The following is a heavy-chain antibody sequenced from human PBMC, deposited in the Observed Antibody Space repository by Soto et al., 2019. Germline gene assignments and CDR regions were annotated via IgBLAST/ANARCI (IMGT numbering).Heavy chain of an antibody. Sequence: EVQLVESGGGLVQPGGSLRLSCASSGFTVSTKYMSWVRQAPGKGLEWVSVIYSGGSTFYADCVRGRFTISRDNSKNTGKQKMNSLRVEDTAVYYYARDPWAADYWGQGTLVTVSS. D-gene: IGHD3-16*01. CDR1: GFTVSTKY. J-gene: IGHJ4*02. V-gene: IGHV3-66*01. CDR2: IYSGGST. CDR3: ARDPWAADY.